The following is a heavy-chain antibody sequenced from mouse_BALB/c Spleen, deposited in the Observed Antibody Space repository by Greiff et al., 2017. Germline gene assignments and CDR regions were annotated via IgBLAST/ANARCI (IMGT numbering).Heavy chain of an antibody. V-gene: IGHV1-9*01. D-gene: IGHD1-2*01. CDR1: GYTFSSYW. J-gene: IGHJ1*01. CDR3: ARRGYYGPWYFDV. Sequence: VQLQQSGAELMKPGASVKISCKATGYTFSSYWIEWVKQRPGHGLEWIGEILPGSGSTNYNEKFKGKATFTADTSSNTAYMQLSSLTSEDSAVYYCARRGYYGPWYFDVLGAGTTVTVSS. CDR2: ILPGSGST.